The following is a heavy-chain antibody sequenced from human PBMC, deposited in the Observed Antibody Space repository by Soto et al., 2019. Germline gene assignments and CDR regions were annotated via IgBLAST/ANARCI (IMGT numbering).Heavy chain of an antibody. D-gene: IGHD2-15*01. CDR1: GGSISSGGYY. CDR2: IYYSGST. J-gene: IGHJ6*02. V-gene: IGHV4-31*03. CDR3: ARDLLFGYCSGGSCYYYYYGMDV. Sequence: PSETLSLTCTVSGGSISSGGYYWSWIRQHPGKGVEWIGYIYYSGSTYYNPSLKSRVTISVDTSKNQFSLKLSSVTAADTAVYYCARDLLFGYCSGGSCYYYYYGMDVWGQGTTVTVSS.